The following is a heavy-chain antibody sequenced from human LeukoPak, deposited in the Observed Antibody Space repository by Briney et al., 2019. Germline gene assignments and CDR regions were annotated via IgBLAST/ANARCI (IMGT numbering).Heavy chain of an antibody. CDR2: IYASGST. D-gene: IGHD7-27*01. V-gene: IGHV4-59*01. Sequence: SETLSLTCAVSGASISHYSWRWIRQPPGKGLEWIGDIYASGSTSYNPSHTGRVTTSKDTSKNHFSLKLISVTAADTAVYYCAKDHLAKTGVRWFDPWGQGTLVTVSS. CDR3: AKDHLAKTGVRWFDP. CDR1: GASISHYS. J-gene: IGHJ5*02.